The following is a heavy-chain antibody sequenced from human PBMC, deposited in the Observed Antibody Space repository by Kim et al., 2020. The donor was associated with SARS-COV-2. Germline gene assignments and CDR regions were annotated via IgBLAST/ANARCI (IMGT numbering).Heavy chain of an antibody. D-gene: IGHD3-3*01. Sequence: SETLSLTCAVYGGSFSGYYWSWIRQPPGKGLEWIGEINHSGSTNYNPSLKSRVTISVDTSKNQFSLKLSSVTAADTAVYYCARGSSSITIFGVGIDTDDWFDPWGQGTLVTVSS. CDR1: GGSFSGYY. V-gene: IGHV4-34*01. CDR3: ARGSSSITIFGVGIDTDDWFDP. CDR2: INHSGST. J-gene: IGHJ5*02.